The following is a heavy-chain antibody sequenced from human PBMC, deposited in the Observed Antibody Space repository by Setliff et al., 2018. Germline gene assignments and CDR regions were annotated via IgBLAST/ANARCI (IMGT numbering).Heavy chain of an antibody. CDR1: GGSISSGNYY. Sequence: PSETLSLTCRVSGGSISSGNYYWGLIRQPPGKGLEWVATIYYSGSTYSNPSLKSRLIISVDAPDNQCSVKLSSVTAADTAVYYCARHYGGGYKHFDYWGQGTLVTVSS. D-gene: IGHD5-12*01. V-gene: IGHV4-39*01. J-gene: IGHJ4*02. CDR3: ARHYGGGYKHFDY. CDR2: IYYSGST.